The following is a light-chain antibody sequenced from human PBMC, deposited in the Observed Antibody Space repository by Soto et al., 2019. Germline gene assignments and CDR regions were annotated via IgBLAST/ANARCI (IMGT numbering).Light chain of an antibody. J-gene: IGLJ1*01. CDR1: SGDVVSYIH. Sequence: QSVLTQPRSVSGSPGQSVSISCTGTSGDVVSYIHVSWYQQHPGRAPKLMIYDVDERPSGVPDRFSGSKSGNTASLTISGLQAEDEADYYCCSYAGSSTSSWVFGTGTKVTVL. CDR3: CSYAGSSTSSWV. V-gene: IGLV2-11*01. CDR2: DVD.